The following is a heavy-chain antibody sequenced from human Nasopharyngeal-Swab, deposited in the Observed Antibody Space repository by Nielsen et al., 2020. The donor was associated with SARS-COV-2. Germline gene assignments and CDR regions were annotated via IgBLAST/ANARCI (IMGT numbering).Heavy chain of an antibody. Sequence: GSLRLSCAASGFTFSSYAMHWVRQAPGTGLEWVAVISYDGSNKYYADSVKGRFTISRDNSKNTLYLQMNSLRAEDTAVYYCARDRDVVVVAATPGVCDYWGQGTLVTVSS. V-gene: IGHV3-30-3*01. D-gene: IGHD2-15*01. CDR1: GFTFSSYA. CDR2: ISYDGSNK. CDR3: ARDRDVVVVAATPGVCDY. J-gene: IGHJ4*02.